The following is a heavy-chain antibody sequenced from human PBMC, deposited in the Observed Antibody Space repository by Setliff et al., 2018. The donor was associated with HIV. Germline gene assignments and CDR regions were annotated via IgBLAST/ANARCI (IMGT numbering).Heavy chain of an antibody. CDR3: ARVTVDWGFGNAFDI. J-gene: IGHJ3*02. V-gene: IGHV3-21*01. CDR1: GFTFSSYA. D-gene: IGHD7-27*01. Sequence: GGSLRLSCAASGFTFSSYAMHWVRQAPGKGLEWVSSISSTSNYIYYADSVKGRFTISRDNAKNSLYLQMNSLRAEDTAVYYCARVTVDWGFGNAFDIWGQGTMVTVSS. CDR2: ISSTSNYI.